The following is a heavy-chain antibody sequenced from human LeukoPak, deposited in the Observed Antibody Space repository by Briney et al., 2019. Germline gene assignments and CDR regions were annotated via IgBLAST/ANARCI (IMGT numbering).Heavy chain of an antibody. Sequence: SETLSLTCAVYGGSFSGYYWSWIRQPPGKGLEWIGEINHSGSTNYNPSLKSRVTISVDTSKKQFSLKLSSVTAADTAAYYCARGWGAVASPLDYWGQGTLVTVSS. D-gene: IGHD6-19*01. J-gene: IGHJ4*02. CDR1: GGSFSGYY. V-gene: IGHV4-34*01. CDR2: INHSGST. CDR3: ARGWGAVASPLDY.